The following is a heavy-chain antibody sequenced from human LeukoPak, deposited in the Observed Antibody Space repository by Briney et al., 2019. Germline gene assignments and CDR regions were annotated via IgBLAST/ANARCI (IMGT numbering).Heavy chain of an antibody. CDR1: GGTFSSYT. J-gene: IGHJ4*02. D-gene: IGHD4-17*01. V-gene: IGHV1-69*02. Sequence: SVKVSCKASGGTFSSYTISWVRQAPGQGLEWMGRIIPILGIANYAQKFQGRVTITADKCTRTDYMELSSLRYEDTAVYYCARGTWTWYEVTTEEPSFDYWGQGTLVTVSS. CDR3: ARGTWTWYEVTTEEPSFDY. CDR2: IIPILGIA.